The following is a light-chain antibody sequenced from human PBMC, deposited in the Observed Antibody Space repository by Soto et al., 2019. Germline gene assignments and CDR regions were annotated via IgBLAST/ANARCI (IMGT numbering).Light chain of an antibody. J-gene: IGKJ1*01. Sequence: DIQITLSPSTLCAAEGERVTITCRASQSISIWLAWYQQKPGKAPKILIYKASSLESGVPSRFSGSGSGTEFTLTISSLQPDDFAPYYCQQYTTYTPRTFCQLTMVDIK. CDR3: QQYTTYTPRT. CDR1: QSISIW. V-gene: IGKV1-5*03. CDR2: KAS.